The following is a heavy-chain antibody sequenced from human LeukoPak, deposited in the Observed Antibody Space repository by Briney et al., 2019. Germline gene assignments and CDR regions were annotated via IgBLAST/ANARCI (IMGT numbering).Heavy chain of an antibody. CDR2: IWYDGSNK. V-gene: IGHV3-30*19. D-gene: IGHD1-26*01. J-gene: IGHJ4*02. CDR3: ARDSGSYYAQHFDY. CDR1: GFTFSSYG. Sequence: GGSLRLSCAASGFTFSSYGMHWVRQAPGKGLEWVAVIWYDGSNKYYADSVKGRFTISRDNSKNTLYLQMNSLRAEDTAVYYCARDSGSYYAQHFDYWGQGTLVTVSS.